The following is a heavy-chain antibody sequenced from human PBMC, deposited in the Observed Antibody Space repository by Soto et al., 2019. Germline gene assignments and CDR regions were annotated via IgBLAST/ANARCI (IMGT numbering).Heavy chain of an antibody. CDR2: IFYDGST. CDR3: VRLVPATRAGDF. CDR1: GGPITNSNYY. J-gene: IGHJ4*02. D-gene: IGHD4-4*01. V-gene: IGHV4-39*02. Sequence: QLQLQESGPGLVKPSETLSLTCTDSGGPITNSNYYWGWIRQPPGKGLEWIGRIFYDGSTYYNPSLQSRVAISVDTSRNLFSLKLTSVTAAETAVYYCVRLVPATRAGDFWGQGIRVTVSS.